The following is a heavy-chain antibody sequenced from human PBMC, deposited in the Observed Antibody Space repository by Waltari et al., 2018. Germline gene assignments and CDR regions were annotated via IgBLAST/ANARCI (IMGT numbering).Heavy chain of an antibody. J-gene: IGHJ3*01. V-gene: IGHV4-39*01. CDR1: GVSITSNRHY. Sequence: QLQLQESGPGLVKPSETLSLTCSVSGVSITSNRHYWGWIRQPPGQGLEWIGTMSYTGATYSSPSRQSRVTISRDTSKNQLSLTLGSVTAADTAVYYCATYIGASVGTAAFDVWGQGTMVTVSS. CDR3: ATYIGASVGTAAFDV. D-gene: IGHD5-12*01. CDR2: MSYTGAT.